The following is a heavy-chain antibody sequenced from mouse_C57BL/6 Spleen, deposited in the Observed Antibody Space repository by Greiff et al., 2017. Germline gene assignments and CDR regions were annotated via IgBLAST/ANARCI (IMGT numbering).Heavy chain of an antibody. D-gene: IGHD2-5*01. V-gene: IGHV2-2*01. CDR2: IWSGGST. CDR1: GFSLTSYG. CDR3: ARNSNYPWFAY. Sequence: VKLMESGPGLVQPSQSLSITCTVSGFSLTSYGVHWVRQSPGKGLEWLGVIWSGGSTDYNAAFISRLSISKDNSKSQVFFKMNSLQADDTAIYYCARNSNYPWFAYWGQGTLVTVSA. J-gene: IGHJ3*01.